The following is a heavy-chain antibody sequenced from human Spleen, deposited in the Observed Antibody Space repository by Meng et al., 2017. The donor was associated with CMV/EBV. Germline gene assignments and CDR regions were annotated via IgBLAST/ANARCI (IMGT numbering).Heavy chain of an antibody. CDR2: ISCDVRST. CDR3: AKDLMSCSSPNRYNSFYNWFDP. D-gene: IGHD2-2*02. J-gene: IGHJ5*02. Sequence: YAMRWVRQAPGKGLEWVAVISCDVRSTEYADSVKGRFTISRDNSKNTLYLQMNSLRAEDTAVYYCAKDLMSCSSPNRYNSFYNWFDPWGQGTLVTVSS. V-gene: IGHV3-30-3*02. CDR1: YA.